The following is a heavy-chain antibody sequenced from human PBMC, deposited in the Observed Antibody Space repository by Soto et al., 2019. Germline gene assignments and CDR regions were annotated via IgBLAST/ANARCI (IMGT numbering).Heavy chain of an antibody. D-gene: IGHD1-26*01. Sequence: GGSLRLSCAASGFTFSDHYMYWVRQAPGKGLEWVGRIKNSANSYTTEYAASVKGRITISRDDSNNSLYLQIHSLKTEDTAVYYCARVRLGAPTRYFDYWGQGTLVTVSSGKFRPFGDPGRLYFDYWGQGTLVTVSS. CDR2: IKNSANSYTT. CDR3: ARVRLGAPTRYFDYWGQGTLVTVSSGKFRPFGDPGRLYFDY. CDR1: GFTFSDHY. J-gene: IGHJ4*02. V-gene: IGHV3-72*01.